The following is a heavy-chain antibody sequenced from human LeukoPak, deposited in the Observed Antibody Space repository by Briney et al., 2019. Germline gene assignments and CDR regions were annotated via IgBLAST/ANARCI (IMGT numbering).Heavy chain of an antibody. CDR1: GYTFTSYY. CDR2: INPSGGST. Sequence: ASVTVSCKASGYTFTSYYMHWVRQAPGQGLEWMGIINPSGGSTSYAQKFQGRVTMTRDTSTSTVYMELSSLRSEDTAVYYCARDSYYDSSGYWSAEYFQHWGQGTLVTVSS. CDR3: ARDSYYDSSGYWSAEYFQH. V-gene: IGHV1-46*01. J-gene: IGHJ1*01. D-gene: IGHD3-22*01.